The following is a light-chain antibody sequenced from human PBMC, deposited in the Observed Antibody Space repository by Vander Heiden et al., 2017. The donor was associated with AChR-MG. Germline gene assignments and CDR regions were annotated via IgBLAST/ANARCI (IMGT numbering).Light chain of an antibody. CDR3: QHEGFT. CDR1: QSINTW. V-gene: IGKV1-5*03. J-gene: IGKJ3*01. Sequence: DIQMTQSPSTLSASVGDRVTITCRASQSINTWLAWYQQKPGKAPKLLIYKASSLHSGVPSRFSGSGSGTEFTLTISSLQPDDFAAYYCQHEGFTFGPGTKVDI. CDR2: KAS.